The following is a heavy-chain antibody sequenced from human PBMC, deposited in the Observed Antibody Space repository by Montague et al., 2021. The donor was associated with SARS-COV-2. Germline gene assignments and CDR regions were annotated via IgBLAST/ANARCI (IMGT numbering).Heavy chain of an antibody. J-gene: IGHJ4*02. V-gene: IGHV4-34*01. CDR3: VVVPLGPRGRGFDY. D-gene: IGHD2-15*01. CDR1: GGSFSGYY. Sequence: SETLSLTCAVYGGSFSGYYWNWIRQPPGKGLEWIGEINHSGSTNYNPSLKSRVTISVDESKNQFSLKLSSVTAADTAVYYCVVVPLGPRGRGFDYWGQGTLVTVSS. CDR2: INHSGST.